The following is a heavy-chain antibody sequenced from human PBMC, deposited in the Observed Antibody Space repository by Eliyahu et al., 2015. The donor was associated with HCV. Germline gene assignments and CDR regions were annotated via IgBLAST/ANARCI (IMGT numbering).Heavy chain of an antibody. CDR3: ARWGPAPRAFDI. CDR1: GFTFSSYD. V-gene: IGHV3-13*01. D-gene: IGHD3-16*01. Sequence: GGSLRLSCAASGFTFSSYDMHWVRQATGKGLEWVSAIGTAGDTYYPGSVKGRFTISRKNAKNSLYLQMNSLRAGDTAVYYCARWGPAPRAFDIWGQGTMVTVSS. CDR2: IGTAGDT. J-gene: IGHJ3*02.